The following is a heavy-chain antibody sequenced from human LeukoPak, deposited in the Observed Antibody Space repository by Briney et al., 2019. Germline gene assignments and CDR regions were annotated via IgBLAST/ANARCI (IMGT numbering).Heavy chain of an antibody. CDR1: GYTFTSYG. CDR2: ISAYNGDT. D-gene: IGHD6-13*01. CDR3: ARDRRSSSGGGPDYYFYGMDV. V-gene: IGHV1-18*01. J-gene: IGHJ6*02. Sequence: ASVKVSCTASGYTFTSYGISWVRQAPGQGLEWMGWISAYNGDTNYAQKLQGRVTMTTDTSTSTAYMELRSLRYDDTAVYYCARDRRSSSGGGPDYYFYGMDVWGQGTTVTVSS.